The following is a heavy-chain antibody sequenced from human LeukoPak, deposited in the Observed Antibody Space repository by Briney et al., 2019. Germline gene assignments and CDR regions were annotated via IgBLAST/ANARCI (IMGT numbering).Heavy chain of an antibody. J-gene: IGHJ4*02. Sequence: PGGSLRLSCAASGFTFSSYWMHWVRQAPGKGLEWVSLISWDGGSTYYADSVKGRFTISRDNSKNSLYLQMNSLRTEDTALYYCAKDIAVAGTEYFDYWGQGTLVTVSS. V-gene: IGHV3-43*01. CDR2: ISWDGGST. CDR3: AKDIAVAGTEYFDY. D-gene: IGHD6-19*01. CDR1: GFTFSSYW.